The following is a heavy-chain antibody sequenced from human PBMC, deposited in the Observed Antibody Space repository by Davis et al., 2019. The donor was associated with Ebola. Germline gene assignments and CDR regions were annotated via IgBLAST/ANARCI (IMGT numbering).Heavy chain of an antibody. CDR3: ARDSDDYSFDY. D-gene: IGHD4-11*01. J-gene: IGHJ4*02. CDR2: ISYDGSNK. Sequence: GESLKISCAASGFTFSSYGIHWVRQAPGKGLEWVALISYDGSNKYYADSVKGRFTISRDNSKNTLYLQMNSLRPEDTAVYYCARDSDDYSFDYWGQGTLVTVSS. CDR1: GFTFSSYG. V-gene: IGHV3-30*03.